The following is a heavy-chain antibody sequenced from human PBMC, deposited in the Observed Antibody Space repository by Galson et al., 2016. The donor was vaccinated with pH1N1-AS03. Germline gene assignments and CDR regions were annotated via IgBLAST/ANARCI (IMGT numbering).Heavy chain of an antibody. CDR2: INAGNGNT. J-gene: IGHJ5*02. V-gene: IGHV1-3*03. CDR1: GYTFTSYA. CDR3: ARATLSSGGSSGWFDP. Sequence: SVKVSCKASGYTFTSYAMHWVRQAPGQRLEWMGWINAGNGNTKYSQEFQGRVTITRDTSASTAYMELSSLRSEDMAVYYCARATLSSGGSSGWFDPWGQGTLVTVSS. D-gene: IGHD3-10*01.